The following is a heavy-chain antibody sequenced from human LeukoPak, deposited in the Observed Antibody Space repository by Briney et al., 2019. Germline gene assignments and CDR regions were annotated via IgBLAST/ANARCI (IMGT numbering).Heavy chain of an antibody. D-gene: IGHD5-12*01. CDR1: GGSFSGYY. CDR2: INHSGST. CDR3: ASVSRGAYSAYENSFDI. Sequence: SETLSLTCAVYGGSFSGYYWSWIRQPPGKGLEWIGEINHSGSTNYNPSLKSRVTIPVDTSKNQFSLKLSSVTAADTAVYFCASVSRGAYSAYENSFDIWGQGTMVTVSS. V-gene: IGHV4-34*01. J-gene: IGHJ3*02.